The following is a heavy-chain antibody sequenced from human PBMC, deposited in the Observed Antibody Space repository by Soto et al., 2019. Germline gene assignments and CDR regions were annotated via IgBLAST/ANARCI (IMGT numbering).Heavy chain of an antibody. CDR3: ARAKLNYYDSSGLDY. J-gene: IGHJ4*02. CDR1: GGSISSYY. D-gene: IGHD3-22*01. V-gene: IGHV4-59*01. Sequence: QVQLQESGPGLVKPSETLSLTCTVSGGSISSYYWRWIRQPPGKGLEWIGYIYYSGSTNYNPSLKSRVTISVDTSKNQFSLQLSSVTAADTAVYYCARAKLNYYDSSGLDYWGQGTLVTVSS. CDR2: IYYSGST.